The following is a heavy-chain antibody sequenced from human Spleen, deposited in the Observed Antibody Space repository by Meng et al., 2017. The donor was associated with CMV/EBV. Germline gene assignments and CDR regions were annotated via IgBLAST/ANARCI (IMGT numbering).Heavy chain of an antibody. J-gene: IGHJ2*01. CDR2: IYHSGST. V-gene: IGHV4-61*01. CDR1: GDSVSSAYYY. D-gene: IGHD5-18*01. Sequence: SETLSLTCTVSGDSVSSAYYYWSWIRQPPGKGLEWIGYIYHSGSTNYNPSLKSRVTMTRNTSISTAYMELSSLRSEDTAVYYCARVYALDTLLVWYFDLWGRGTLVTVSS. CDR3: ARVYALDTLLVWYFDL.